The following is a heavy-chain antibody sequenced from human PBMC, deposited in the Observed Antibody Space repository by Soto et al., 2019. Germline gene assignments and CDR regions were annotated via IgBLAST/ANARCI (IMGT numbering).Heavy chain of an antibody. CDR1: GGSVSSGSYY. Sequence: SETLSLTCTVSGGSVSSGSYYWSWIRQPPGKGLEWIGYIYYSGSTNYNPSLKSRVTISVDTSKNQFSLKLSPVTAADTAVYYCARASYGSGSYKGSNYYGMDVWGQGTTVTVSS. CDR3: ARASYGSGSYKGSNYYGMDV. CDR2: IYYSGST. J-gene: IGHJ6*02. D-gene: IGHD3-10*01. V-gene: IGHV4-61*01.